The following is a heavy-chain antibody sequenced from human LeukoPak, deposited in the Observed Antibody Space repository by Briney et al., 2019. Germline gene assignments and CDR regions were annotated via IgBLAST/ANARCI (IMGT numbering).Heavy chain of an antibody. CDR3: ARDATLRGYSYGYDY. Sequence: ASVKVSCKASGYTSTGYYMHWVRQAPGQGLEWMGWINPNSGGTNYAQKFQGRVTMTRDTSISTAYMELSRLRSDDTAVYYCARDATLRGYSYGYDYWGQGTLVTVSS. D-gene: IGHD5-18*01. V-gene: IGHV1-2*02. J-gene: IGHJ4*02. CDR2: INPNSGGT. CDR1: GYTSTGYY.